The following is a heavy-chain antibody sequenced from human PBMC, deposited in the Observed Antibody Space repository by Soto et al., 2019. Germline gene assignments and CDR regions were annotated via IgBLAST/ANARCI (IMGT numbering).Heavy chain of an antibody. CDR2: IRFDGSNE. V-gene: IGHV3-33*01. Sequence: EGSLRLSCAVPGGIFHGYGMHWVRQAPGKGLEWVAIIRFDGSNEEYADSVKGRFTISRDNSKNTLYLQMNTLGAEDTAVYYCARDGIGGTVFRGYLDYWGRGTVVTVSS. CDR3: ARDGIGGTVFRGYLDY. D-gene: IGHD1-7*01. CDR1: GGIFHGYG. J-gene: IGHJ4*02.